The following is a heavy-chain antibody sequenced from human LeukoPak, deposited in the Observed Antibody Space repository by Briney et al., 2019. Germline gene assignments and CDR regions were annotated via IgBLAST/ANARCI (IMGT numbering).Heavy chain of an antibody. CDR1: GYTFTSYD. CDR2: MNPNSGNT. Sequence: ASVKVSCKASGYTFTSYDINWVRQATGQGLEWMGWMNPNSGNTGYAQKFQGRVTMTRNTSISTAYMELSSLRSEDTAVYYCARVVVTYDYVWGSYRYGGIDYWGQGTLVTVSS. V-gene: IGHV1-8*01. CDR3: ARVVVTYDYVWGSYRYGGIDY. D-gene: IGHD3-16*02. J-gene: IGHJ4*02.